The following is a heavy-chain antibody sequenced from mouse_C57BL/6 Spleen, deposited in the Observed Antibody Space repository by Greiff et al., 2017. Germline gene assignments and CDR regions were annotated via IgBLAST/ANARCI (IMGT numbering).Heavy chain of an antibody. V-gene: IGHV2-4*01. Sequence: VQLQQSGPGLVQPSQCLSITCTASGFSLTSYGVHWVRQPPGKGLEWLGVIGSGGSTDYNAAFISRLSISKDNSKSQVFFKMNSLQADDTAIYYCAKGRDYAMDYWGQGTSVTVSS. CDR1: GFSLTSYG. J-gene: IGHJ4*01. CDR2: IGSGGST. CDR3: AKGRDYAMDY.